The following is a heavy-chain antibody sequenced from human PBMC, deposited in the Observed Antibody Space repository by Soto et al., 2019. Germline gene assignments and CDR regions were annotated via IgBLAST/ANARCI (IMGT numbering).Heavy chain of an antibody. CDR1: GYTFTSYD. J-gene: IGHJ6*03. V-gene: IGHV1-8*01. CDR2: MNPNSGNT. Sequence: GASVKVSCKASGYTFTSYDINWVRQATGQGLEWMGWMNPNSGNTGYAQKFQGRVTMTRNTSISTAYMELSSLRSEDTAVYYSGSTYYNPSLKSRVTISVDTSKNQFSLKLSSVTAADTAVYYCARPRVEYCSSTSCTTPLYYYYYMDVWGKGTTVTVSS. CDR3: GSTYYNPSLKSRVTISVDTSKNQFSLKLSSVTAADTAVYYCARPRVEYCSSTSCTTPLYYYYYMDV. D-gene: IGHD3-10*01.